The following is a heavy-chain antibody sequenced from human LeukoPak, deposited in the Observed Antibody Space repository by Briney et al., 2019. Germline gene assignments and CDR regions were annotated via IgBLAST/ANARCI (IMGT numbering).Heavy chain of an antibody. V-gene: IGHV3-30*02. Sequence: PGGSLRLSCAASGFTFSSYGMHWVRQAPGKGLEWVAFIRYDGSNKYYADSVKGRFTISRDNSKNTLYLQMNSLRAEDTAVYYCGSGDGSVPAARGYYFDYWGQGTLVTVSS. J-gene: IGHJ4*02. CDR1: GFTFSSYG. CDR3: GSGDGSVPAARGYYFDY. D-gene: IGHD2-2*01. CDR2: IRYDGSNK.